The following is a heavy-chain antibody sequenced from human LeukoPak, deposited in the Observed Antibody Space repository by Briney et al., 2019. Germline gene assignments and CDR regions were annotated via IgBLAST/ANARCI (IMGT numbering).Heavy chain of an antibody. V-gene: IGHV3-48*01. D-gene: IGHD6-13*01. J-gene: IGHJ4*02. CDR1: GFTFSSYS. CDR2: ISSSSSTI. Sequence: GGSLSLSCAASGFTFSSYSMNWVRQAPGKGLEWVSYISSSSSTIYCADSVKGRFTISRDNAKNSLYLQMNSLRAEDTAVYYCAKGLRQQQLVPGYWGQGTRVTVSS. CDR3: AKGLRQQQLVPGY.